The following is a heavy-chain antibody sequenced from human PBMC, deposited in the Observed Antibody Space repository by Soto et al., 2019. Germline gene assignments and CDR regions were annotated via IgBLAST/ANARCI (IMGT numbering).Heavy chain of an antibody. CDR3: ARDRPPMVRGVPYFDY. D-gene: IGHD3-10*01. CDR1: GFTFSSYS. Sequence: GGSLRLSCAASGFTFSSYSMNWVRQAPGKGLEWVSSISSSSSYIYYADSVKGRFTISRDNAKNSLYLQMNSLRAEDTAVYYCARDRPPMVRGVPYFDYWGQGTRVTVSS. V-gene: IGHV3-21*01. CDR2: ISSSSSYI. J-gene: IGHJ4*02.